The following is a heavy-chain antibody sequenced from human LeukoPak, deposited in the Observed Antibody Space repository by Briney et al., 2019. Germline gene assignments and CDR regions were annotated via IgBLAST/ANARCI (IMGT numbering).Heavy chain of an antibody. Sequence: ASVKVSCKASGYTFTSYDINWVRQATGQGLEWMGWMNPNSGNTGYAQKFQGRVTMTRNTSISTAYMELSSLRSEDTAVYYCAREGITIFGVVIIGWFDPWGQGTLVTVSS. J-gene: IGHJ5*02. CDR2: MNPNSGNT. CDR1: GYTFTSYD. D-gene: IGHD3-3*01. V-gene: IGHV1-8*01. CDR3: AREGITIFGVVIIGWFDP.